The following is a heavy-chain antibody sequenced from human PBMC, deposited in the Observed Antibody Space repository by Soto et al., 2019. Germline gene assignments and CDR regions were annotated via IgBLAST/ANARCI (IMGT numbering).Heavy chain of an antibody. V-gene: IGHV1-3*01. D-gene: IGHD3-10*01. Sequence: ASVKASCKASGYTFTSYGMHWVRQAPGQRLEWMGWINAGNGNTKYSQKFQGRVTITRDTSASTAYMELSSLRSEDTAVYYCARVGNTMVRGVIIYYYYGMDVWGQGTTVTVSS. CDR1: GYTFTSYG. CDR3: ARVGNTMVRGVIIYYYYGMDV. J-gene: IGHJ6*02. CDR2: INAGNGNT.